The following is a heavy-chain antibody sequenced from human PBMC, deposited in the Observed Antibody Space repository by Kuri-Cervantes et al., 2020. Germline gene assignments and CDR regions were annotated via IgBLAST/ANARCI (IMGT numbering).Heavy chain of an antibody. CDR3: ARDRAFGDGHFDY. V-gene: IGHV4-34*09. CDR2: INHSGST. D-gene: IGHD3-10*01. J-gene: IGHJ4*02. Sequence: SETLSLTCAVCGGSFSAYHWTWIRLSVGKGLEWIGEINHSGSTIYDPSLKSLVTISVDTSKNQFSLKLSSVTAADTAVYYCARDRAFGDGHFDYWGQGTLVTVSS. CDR1: GGSFSAYH.